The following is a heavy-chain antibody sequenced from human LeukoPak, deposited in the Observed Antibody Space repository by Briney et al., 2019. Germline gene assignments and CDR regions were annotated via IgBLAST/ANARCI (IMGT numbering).Heavy chain of an antibody. Sequence: GGSLSLSCAASGFTFSDYTMQWVRQAPGKGLEWVALLPPDGSYQYYADSLKGRFTISRDNFKNALYLQMSSLRLEDTAVYYCARGLHDRSWYGAHWGQGTLLSVSS. CDR1: GFTFSDYT. J-gene: IGHJ4*02. CDR3: ARGLHDRSWYGAH. D-gene: IGHD6-13*01. CDR2: LPPDGSYQ. V-gene: IGHV3-30*04.